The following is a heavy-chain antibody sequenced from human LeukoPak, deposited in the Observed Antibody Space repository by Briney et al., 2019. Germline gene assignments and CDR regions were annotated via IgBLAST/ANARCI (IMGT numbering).Heavy chain of an antibody. Sequence: GGSLRLSCAASGFTFRSYSMNWVRQAPGKGLEWVSSISTSRSYIYYADSVKGRFTISRDNSKNTLYLQMNSLRADDTAVYYCAKSGYNRFDYWGQGTLVTVSS. CDR2: ISTSRSYI. V-gene: IGHV3-21*04. CDR1: GFTFRSYS. J-gene: IGHJ4*02. D-gene: IGHD5-24*01. CDR3: AKSGYNRFDY.